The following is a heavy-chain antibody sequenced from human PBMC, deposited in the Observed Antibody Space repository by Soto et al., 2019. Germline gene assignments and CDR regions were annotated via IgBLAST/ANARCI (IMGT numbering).Heavy chain of an antibody. Sequence: QVQLVESGGGVVQPGRSLRLSCAASGFTFSSYGMHWVRQAPGKGLEWVAVISYDGSNKNYADSVKGRFTISRDNFKKTVYLQMNILRAEDTAVYHCAKGRGGAIGYYFDYWGQGTLVTVSS. CDR1: GFTFSSYG. CDR2: ISYDGSNK. D-gene: IGHD2-21*01. CDR3: AKGRGGAIGYYFDY. J-gene: IGHJ4*02. V-gene: IGHV3-30*18.